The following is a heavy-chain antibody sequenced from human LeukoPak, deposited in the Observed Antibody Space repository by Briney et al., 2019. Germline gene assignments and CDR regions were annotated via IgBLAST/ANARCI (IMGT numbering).Heavy chain of an antibody. CDR2: ISGSGGST. J-gene: IGHJ6*02. CDR3: ARDQRAPDSSSSWAFYYYYGMDV. CDR1: GFTFSSYA. D-gene: IGHD6-13*01. V-gene: IGHV3-23*01. Sequence: PGGSLRLSCAASGFTFSSYAMSWVRQAPGKGLEWVSAISGSGGSTYYADSVKGRFTISRDNSKNTLYLQMNSLRAEDTAVYYCARDQRAPDSSSSWAFYYYYGMDVWGQGTTVTVSS.